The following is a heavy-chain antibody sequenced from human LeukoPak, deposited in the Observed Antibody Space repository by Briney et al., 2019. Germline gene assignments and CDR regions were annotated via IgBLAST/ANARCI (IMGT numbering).Heavy chain of an antibody. CDR1: GFTFSTYW. V-gene: IGHV3-7*01. D-gene: IGHD3-10*01. Sequence: GGSLRLSCAASGFTFSTYWMSWVRQAPGKGLEWVANIKQDGSEKYYVDSVKGRFTISRDNAKNSLYLQMNSLRAEDTAVYYCARDLAMVRGVIVTGPVDYWGQGTLVTVSS. CDR2: IKQDGSEK. J-gene: IGHJ4*02. CDR3: ARDLAMVRGVIVTGPVDY.